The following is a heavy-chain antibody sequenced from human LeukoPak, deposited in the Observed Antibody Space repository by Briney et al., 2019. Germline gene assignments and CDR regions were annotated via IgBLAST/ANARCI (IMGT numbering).Heavy chain of an antibody. CDR3: ARGRMVRGVIITTPIDY. Sequence: RPSETLSLTCAVYGVSFSGYYWSWIRQPPGKGLEWIGEINHSGSTNYNPSLKRRVTISVDTSKNQFSLKLSSVTAADTAVYYCARGRMVRGVIITTPIDYWGQGTLVTVSS. CDR2: INHSGST. J-gene: IGHJ4*02. V-gene: IGHV4-34*01. D-gene: IGHD3-10*01. CDR1: GVSFSGYY.